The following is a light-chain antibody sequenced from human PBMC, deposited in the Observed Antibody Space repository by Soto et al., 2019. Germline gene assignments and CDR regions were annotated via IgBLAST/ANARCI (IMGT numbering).Light chain of an antibody. J-gene: IGKJ1*01. CDR3: QQYNKWPRT. Sequence: EIVMTQSPAPLSVSTGERATLSCRASQSVSSNLAWYQQKPGQAPRLLIYGASTRATGIPARFSGSGSGTEFTLTISSLQSEDFAVYYCQQYNKWPRTVGQGTKVDI. CDR1: QSVSSN. CDR2: GAS. V-gene: IGKV3-15*01.